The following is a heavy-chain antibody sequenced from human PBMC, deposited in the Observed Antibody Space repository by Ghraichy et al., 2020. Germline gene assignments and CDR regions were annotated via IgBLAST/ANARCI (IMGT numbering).Heavy chain of an antibody. CDR1: GFTFSSYG. Sequence: GGSLRLSCAASGFTFSSYGMHWVRQAPGKGLEWVAFIRYDGSNKYYADSVKGRFTISRDNSKNTLYLQMNSLRADDTAVYYCAKDAGYSSGWYGRPLDYWGQGTLVTVSS. J-gene: IGHJ4*02. V-gene: IGHV3-30*02. D-gene: IGHD6-19*01. CDR3: AKDAGYSSGWYGRPLDY. CDR2: IRYDGSNK.